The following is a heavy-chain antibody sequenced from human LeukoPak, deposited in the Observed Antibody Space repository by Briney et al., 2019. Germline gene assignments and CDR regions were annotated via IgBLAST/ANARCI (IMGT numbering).Heavy chain of an antibody. CDR1: GDSVSSNSVT. V-gene: IGHV6-1*01. CDR2: TYYRSTWYN. J-gene: IGHJ5*02. CDR3: ARRLTQYDCFDP. Sequence: SRTLSLTCAISGDSVSSNSVTWNWIRQSPSRGLEWLGRTYYRSTWYNDYAVSVRGRITVNPDTSKNQFSLHLDSVTPEDTAVYYCARRLTQYDCFDPWGQGILVTVSS. D-gene: IGHD2-2*01.